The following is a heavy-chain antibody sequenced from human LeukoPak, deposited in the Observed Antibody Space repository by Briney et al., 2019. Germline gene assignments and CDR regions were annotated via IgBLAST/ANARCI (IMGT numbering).Heavy chain of an antibody. CDR3: ARGLAAAANDY. CDR2: IIPIFGTA. CDR1: GGTFSSYA. D-gene: IGHD6-13*01. J-gene: IGHJ4*02. V-gene: IGHV1-69*13. Sequence: EASVKVSCKASGGTFSSYAISWVRQAPGQGLEWMGGIIPIFGTANYAQKSQGRVTITADESTSTAYMELSSLRSEDTAVYYCARGLAAAANDYWGQGTLVTVSS.